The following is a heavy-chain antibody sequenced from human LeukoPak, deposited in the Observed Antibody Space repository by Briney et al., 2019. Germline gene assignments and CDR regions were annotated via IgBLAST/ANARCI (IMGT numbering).Heavy chain of an antibody. V-gene: IGHV3-7*01. CDR3: ARDKVVGATHFDY. D-gene: IGHD1-26*01. J-gene: IGHJ4*02. CDR1: GFTFSSYW. CDR2: IKQDGGEI. Sequence: GGSLRLSCAASGFTFSSYWMSWVRQAPGKGLEWVANIKQDGGEIYYVDSVKGRFTISRDNAKNSLSLQMNSPRAEDTAVYYCARDKVVGATHFDYWGQGTLVTVSS.